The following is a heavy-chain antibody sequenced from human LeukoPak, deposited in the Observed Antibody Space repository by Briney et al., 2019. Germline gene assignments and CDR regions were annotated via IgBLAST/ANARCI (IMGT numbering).Heavy chain of an antibody. CDR2: IYTSGST. CDR3: ARDQRYYDSSGYYYVEGSHDAFDI. CDR1: GGSISSYY. J-gene: IGHJ3*02. Sequence: PSETLSLTCTVSGGSISSYYWSWIRQPAGKGLEWIGRIYTSGSTNYNPSLKSRVTMSVDTSKNQFSLKLSSVTAADTAVYYCARDQRYYDSSGYYYVEGSHDAFDIWGQGTMVTVSS. D-gene: IGHD3-22*01. V-gene: IGHV4-4*07.